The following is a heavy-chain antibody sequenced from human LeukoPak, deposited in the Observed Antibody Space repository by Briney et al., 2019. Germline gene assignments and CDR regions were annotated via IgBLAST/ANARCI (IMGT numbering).Heavy chain of an antibody. V-gene: IGHV3-15*01. Sequence: GGSLRLSCAASGFTFSNAWMSWVRQAPGKGLEWVGRIKSKTDGGTTDYAAPVKGRFTISRDDSKNTLYLQMNSLRAEDTAVYYCARDVGYSMDVWGQGTTVTVSS. CDR1: GFTFSNAW. J-gene: IGHJ6*02. D-gene: IGHD1-26*01. CDR2: IKSKTDGGTT. CDR3: ARDVGYSMDV.